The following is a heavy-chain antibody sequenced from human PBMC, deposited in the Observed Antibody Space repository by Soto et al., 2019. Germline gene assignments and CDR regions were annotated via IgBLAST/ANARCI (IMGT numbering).Heavy chain of an antibody. J-gene: IGHJ5*02. Sequence: SETLSLTCTVSGDSISSGDFYWSWIRQPPGKGLEWIGCIYYSGNTYYNPSLKRRFSISVDTSKNQFSLQLSSVTVADTAVYYCARDPTPWGQGTLVTVS. CDR1: GDSISSGDFY. CDR3: ARDPTP. V-gene: IGHV4-30-4*01. CDR2: IYYSGNT.